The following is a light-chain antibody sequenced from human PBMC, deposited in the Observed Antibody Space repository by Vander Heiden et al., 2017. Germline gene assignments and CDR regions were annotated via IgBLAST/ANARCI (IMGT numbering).Light chain of an antibody. Sequence: QSVLTQPPSASGTPGPRVTIPCSGTRSDIGSNFLYWYHQLPGTAPNLLIYRNNPRPSGVPDRFSGSKSGTSASLAISGLRSEDEADYYCAAWDDSMSCVVFGGGTKLTVL. CDR3: AAWDDSMSCVV. CDR2: RNN. J-gene: IGLJ2*01. CDR1: RSDIGSNF. V-gene: IGLV1-47*01.